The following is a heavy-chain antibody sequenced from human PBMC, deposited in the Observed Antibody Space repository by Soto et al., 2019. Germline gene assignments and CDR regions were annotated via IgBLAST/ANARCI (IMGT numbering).Heavy chain of an antibody. J-gene: IGHJ6*02. V-gene: IGHV3-9*01. CDR2: ISWNSGSI. Sequence: EVQLVESGGGLVQPGRSLRLSCAASGFTFDDYAMHWVRQAPGKGLAWVSGISWNSGSIGYADSVKGRFTISRDNAKNSLYLQMNSLRAEDTALYYCAKDGSPYSYGPEFYGMDVWGQGTTVTVSS. CDR1: GFTFDDYA. CDR3: AKDGSPYSYGPEFYGMDV. D-gene: IGHD3-10*01.